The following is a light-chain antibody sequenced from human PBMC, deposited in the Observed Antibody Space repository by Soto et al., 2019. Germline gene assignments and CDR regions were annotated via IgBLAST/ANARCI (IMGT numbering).Light chain of an antibody. V-gene: IGKV3-20*01. Sequence: EIGLTQSPGTLSLSPGERATLSCRASQSVSSSYLAWYQQKPGQAPRLLIYGTSSRATGIPDRFSGSGSWTDFSLPISRLEPEDYAVYFCQHYVGSPLVTFGQGTRLEIK. J-gene: IGKJ5*01. CDR2: GTS. CDR1: QSVSSSY. CDR3: QHYVGSPLVT.